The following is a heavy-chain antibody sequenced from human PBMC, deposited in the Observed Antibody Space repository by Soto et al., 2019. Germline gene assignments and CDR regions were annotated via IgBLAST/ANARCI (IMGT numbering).Heavy chain of an antibody. CDR2: IFYNGST. D-gene: IGHD3-10*01. CDR1: GGSIRSAIYY. J-gene: IGHJ4*02. CDR3: ARGRPPQMDYYLSASYTYPPDHFDY. V-gene: IGHV4-31*03. Sequence: QVQLQESGPGLVKPSQTLSLTCSVSGGSIRSAIYYWSWIRQHPGKGLEWIGYIFYNGSTSYNPSLKSRVTISVGTSKTQFSLKLSSVTAADTAVYYCARGRPPQMDYYLSASYTYPPDHFDYWGQGTLVTVSS.